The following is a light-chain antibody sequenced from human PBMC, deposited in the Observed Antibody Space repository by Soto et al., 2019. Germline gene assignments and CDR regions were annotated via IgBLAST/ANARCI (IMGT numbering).Light chain of an antibody. CDR2: GAS. CDR3: QQYNNWPLFT. Sequence: EIVMTQSPATQSVSPGERATLSCRASQSVSSNLAWHQQKPGQAPRLLIYGASTKATGIPAMFSGSGYGTEFTLTISTLQYEDFAVYYCQQYNNWPLFTFGPGTKVDIK. J-gene: IGKJ3*01. V-gene: IGKV3-15*01. CDR1: QSVSSN.